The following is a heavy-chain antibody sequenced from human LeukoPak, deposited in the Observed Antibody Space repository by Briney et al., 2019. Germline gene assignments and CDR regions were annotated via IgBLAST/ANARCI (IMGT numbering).Heavy chain of an antibody. Sequence: ASVTVSCTASGGTFSSYAISWVRQAPGQGLEWMGGIIPIFGTANYAQKFQGRVTITADESTSTAYMELSSLRSEDTAVYYCARDAEVVVDTAMVPYFDYWGQGTLVTVSS. CDR1: GGTFSSYA. D-gene: IGHD5-18*01. V-gene: IGHV1-69*13. CDR2: IIPIFGTA. CDR3: ARDAEVVVDTAMVPYFDY. J-gene: IGHJ4*02.